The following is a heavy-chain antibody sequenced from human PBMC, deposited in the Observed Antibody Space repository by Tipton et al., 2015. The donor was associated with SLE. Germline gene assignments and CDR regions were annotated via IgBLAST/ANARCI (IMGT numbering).Heavy chain of an antibody. CDR3: ARDRVSSGYQRCYMAV. CDR2: IYHSGST. CDR1: GGSVSSGSYY. J-gene: IGHJ6*03. Sequence: TLSLTCTVSGGSVSSGSYYWSWIRQPPGKGLEWIGYIYHSGSTYYNPSLKSRVTISVDRSKNQFSLQLSSVTAADTAVYYCARDRVSSGYQRCYMAVWGKGTTVTVSS. D-gene: IGHD3-22*01. V-gene: IGHV4-30-2*01.